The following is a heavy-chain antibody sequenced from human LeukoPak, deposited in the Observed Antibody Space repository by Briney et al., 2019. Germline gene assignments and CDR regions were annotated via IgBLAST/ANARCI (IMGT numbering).Heavy chain of an antibody. D-gene: IGHD3-16*01. CDR1: GGSTNNYY. CDR2: IYNSGNT. V-gene: IGHV4-59*01. Sequence: SETLSLTCTVSGGSTNNYYWTWIRQPPGKGLEWIGNIYNSGNTNYNPSLKSRVTISIDTSKNQFSLKVISVTAADTAIYYCARESGSYLWRSWLNPWGQGTLVTVSS. CDR3: ARESGSYLWRSWLNP. J-gene: IGHJ5*02.